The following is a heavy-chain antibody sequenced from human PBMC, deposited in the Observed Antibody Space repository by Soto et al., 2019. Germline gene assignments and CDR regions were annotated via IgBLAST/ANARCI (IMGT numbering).Heavy chain of an antibody. CDR2: IWYDGSNK. CDR1: GFTFSSYG. CDR3: ARDGEDIVVVPADYYYYGMDV. D-gene: IGHD2-2*01. V-gene: IGHV3-33*01. Sequence: GGSLRLSCAASGFTFSSYGMHWVRQAPGKGLEWVAVIWYDGSNKYYADSVKGRFTISRDNSKNTLYLQMNSLRAEDTAVYYCARDGEDIVVVPADYYYYGMDVWGQGTTVTVSS. J-gene: IGHJ6*02.